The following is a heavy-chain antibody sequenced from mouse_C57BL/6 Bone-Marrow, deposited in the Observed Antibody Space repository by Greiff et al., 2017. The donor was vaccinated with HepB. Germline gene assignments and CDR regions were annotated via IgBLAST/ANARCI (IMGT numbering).Heavy chain of an antibody. Sequence: EVQLVESGGGLVQPGGSMKLSCVASGFTFSNYWMNWVRQSPEKGLEWVAQIRLKSDNYATHYAESVKGRFTISRDDSKSSVYLQMNNLRAEDTGIYYCTCYYGSSYYFDYWGQGTTLTVSS. J-gene: IGHJ2*01. CDR3: TCYYGSSYYFDY. D-gene: IGHD1-1*01. CDR2: IRLKSDNYAT. CDR1: GFTFSNYW. V-gene: IGHV6-3*01.